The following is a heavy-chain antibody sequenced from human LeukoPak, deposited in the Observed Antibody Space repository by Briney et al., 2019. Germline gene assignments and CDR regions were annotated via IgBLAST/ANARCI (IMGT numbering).Heavy chain of an antibody. CDR2: ISSSGGIT. CDR1: GFPFSSYA. D-gene: IGHD6-6*01. Sequence: GGSLRLSCSASGFPFSSYAMHWVRQAPGKGLEYVSAISSSGGITNYADSVRGRFTISRDNSKNSLYLQMSSLRPEDTAMYYCETFLSSLYSTSSLNWFDPWGQGILVTVSS. CDR3: ETFLSSLYSTSSLNWFDP. V-gene: IGHV3-64D*08. J-gene: IGHJ5*02.